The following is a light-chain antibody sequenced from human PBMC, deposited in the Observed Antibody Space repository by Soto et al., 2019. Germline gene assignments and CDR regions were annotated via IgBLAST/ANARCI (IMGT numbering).Light chain of an antibody. V-gene: IGLV1-44*01. CDR3: AAWDDSLNGRV. CDR2: YDN. Sequence: QSVLTQPPSASGTPGQRVTISCSGSNSNIGSNTVNWYQQLPGTAPNLLIYYDNLRPSGVPDRISGSKSGTSASLAISGLQSDDEADDDCAAWDDSLNGRVFGTGTKLTVL. CDR1: NSNIGSNT. J-gene: IGLJ1*01.